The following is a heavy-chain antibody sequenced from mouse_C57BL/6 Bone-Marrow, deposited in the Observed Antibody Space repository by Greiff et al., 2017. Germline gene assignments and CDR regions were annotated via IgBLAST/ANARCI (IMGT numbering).Heavy chain of an antibody. Sequence: EVQLVESGPGLVKPSQSLSLTCSVTGYSITSGYYWNWIRQFPGNKLEWMGYISYDGSNNYNPSLKNRISITRDTSKNQFFLKLNSVTTEDTATYYCARGHYYYGSSPAWFAYWGQGTLVTVSA. CDR2: ISYDGSN. CDR1: GYSITSGYY. V-gene: IGHV3-6*01. D-gene: IGHD1-1*01. J-gene: IGHJ3*01. CDR3: ARGHYYYGSSPAWFAY.